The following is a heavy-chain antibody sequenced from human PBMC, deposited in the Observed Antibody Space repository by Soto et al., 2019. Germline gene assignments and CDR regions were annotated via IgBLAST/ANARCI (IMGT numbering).Heavy chain of an antibody. Sequence: EVQLVESGGGLVQPGGSLRLSCAASGFTVDINFMSWVRQSPGKGLEWVSVIYNDGSTYYADSVKGRFTISRDNSKNTLYLQMNSLRTEDTSVYYCARVSGDWFDPWAREPWSPSPQ. CDR3: ARVSGDWFDP. D-gene: IGHD3-10*01. J-gene: IGHJ5*02. V-gene: IGHV3-66*01. CDR2: IYNDGST. CDR1: GFTVDINF.